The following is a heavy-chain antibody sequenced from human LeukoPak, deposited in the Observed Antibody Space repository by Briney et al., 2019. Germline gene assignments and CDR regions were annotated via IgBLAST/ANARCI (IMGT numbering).Heavy chain of an antibody. CDR3: ARELGSSGYYFDY. D-gene: IGHD3-22*01. CDR2: ISYDGSNK. V-gene: IGHV3-30-3*01. J-gene: IGHJ4*02. CDR1: GFTFSSYA. Sequence: GGSLRLSCAASGFTFSSYAMHWVRRAPGKGLEWVAVISYDGSNKYYADSVKGRFTISRDNSKNTLYLQMNSLRAEDTAVYYCARELGSSGYYFDYWGQGTLVTVSS.